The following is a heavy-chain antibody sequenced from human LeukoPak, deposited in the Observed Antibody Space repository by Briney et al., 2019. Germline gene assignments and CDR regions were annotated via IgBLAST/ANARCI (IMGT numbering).Heavy chain of an antibody. CDR3: AKDQIYSYGFDY. CDR2: ISGSGGST. D-gene: IGHD5-18*01. CDR1: GFTFSSYA. V-gene: IGHV3-23*01. Sequence: GGSLRLSCAASGFTFSSYAMSWVRQAPGKGLEWVSAISGSGGSTYYADSVKGRFTISRDNSKNTLYLQMNSLRAEDRAVYYCAKDQIYSYGFDYWGQGTLVTVSS. J-gene: IGHJ4*02.